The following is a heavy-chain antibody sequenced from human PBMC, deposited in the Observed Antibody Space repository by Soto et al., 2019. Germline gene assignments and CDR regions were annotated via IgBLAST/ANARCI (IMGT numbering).Heavy chain of an antibody. CDR1: GFMLDNYA. V-gene: IGHV3-23*01. D-gene: IGHD6-19*01. CDR3: AKNDWDRGWYYFDY. CDR2: IIGSGGST. Sequence: GGSLRLSCVASGFMLDNYAMSWVRQAPGKGLEWVSGIIGSGGSTSYADSVRGRFTISRDNSKNTLSLQLNSLRAEDTAIYYCAKNDWDRGWYYFDYRGQGTLVTVSS. J-gene: IGHJ4*02.